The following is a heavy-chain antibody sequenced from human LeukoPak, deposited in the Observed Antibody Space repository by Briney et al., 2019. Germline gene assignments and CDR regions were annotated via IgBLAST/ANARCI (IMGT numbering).Heavy chain of an antibody. CDR2: IHYTGRT. D-gene: IGHD1-1*01. J-gene: IGHJ4*02. CDR3: ARVEYYFDY. V-gene: IGHV4-39*07. Sequence: SETLSLTCTVSGGSISSSSCYWGWIRQPPGKGLEWIANIHYTGRTYYIPSLESRITISLDTSKNQFSMKLTSVTAADTAMYYCARVEYYFDYWGQGTLVTVSS. CDR1: GGSISSSSCY.